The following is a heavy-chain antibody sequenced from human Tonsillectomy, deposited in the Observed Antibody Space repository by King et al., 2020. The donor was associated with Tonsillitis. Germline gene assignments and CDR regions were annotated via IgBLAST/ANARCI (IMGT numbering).Heavy chain of an antibody. CDR3: ARHSVTTLRRYTWFDP. Sequence: VQLQESGPGLVKPSETLSLTCTVSGGSISSYYWSWIRPPPGKGLEWIGYIYYSGSTNYNPSLKSRVTISVDTSKNQFSLKLSSVTAADTAVYYCARHSVTTLRRYTWFDPWGQGTLVTVSS. V-gene: IGHV4-59*08. D-gene: IGHD4-17*01. J-gene: IGHJ5*02. CDR1: GGSISSYY. CDR2: IYYSGST.